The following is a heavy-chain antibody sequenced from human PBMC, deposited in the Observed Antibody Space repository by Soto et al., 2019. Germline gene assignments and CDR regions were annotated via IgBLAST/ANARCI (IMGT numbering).Heavy chain of an antibody. CDR2: ISYDGSNK. V-gene: IGHV3-30-3*01. CDR3: ARVGFWSGSNFDY. Sequence: RGSLRLSCAASGFTFSSYAMHWVRQAPGKGLEWVAVISYDGSNKYYADSVKGRFTISRDNSKNTLYLQMNSLRAEDTAVYYCARVGFWSGSNFDYWGQGTLVTVSS. J-gene: IGHJ4*02. CDR1: GFTFSSYA. D-gene: IGHD3-3*01.